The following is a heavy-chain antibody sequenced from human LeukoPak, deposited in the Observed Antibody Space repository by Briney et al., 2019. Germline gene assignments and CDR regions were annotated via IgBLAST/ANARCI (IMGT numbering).Heavy chain of an antibody. CDR1: GYTFTTYP. CDR3: VRGIDTTGYFNY. CDR2: IDTNTGSP. J-gene: IGHJ4*02. Sequence: ASVKVSCTASGYTFTTYPINWVRQAPGQGLEWMGWIDTNTGSPTYAQGLTGRLVFSLDTSVSTAFLQINSLKAEDTALYYCVRGIDTTGYFNYWGQGTLVTVSS. D-gene: IGHD3-22*01. V-gene: IGHV7-4-1*02.